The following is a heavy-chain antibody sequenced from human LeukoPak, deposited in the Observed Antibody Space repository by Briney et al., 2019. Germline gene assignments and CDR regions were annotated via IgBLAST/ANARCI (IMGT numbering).Heavy chain of an antibody. Sequence: SETLSLTCAVYGGSFSGYYWSWIRQPPGKGLEWIGEINHSGSTNYNPSLKSRVTISVDTSKNQFSLKQSSVTAADTAVYYCAGCSSWHDYYGMDVWGQGTTVTVSS. D-gene: IGHD6-13*01. CDR2: INHSGST. V-gene: IGHV4-34*01. CDR1: GGSFSGYY. CDR3: AGCSSWHDYYGMDV. J-gene: IGHJ6*02.